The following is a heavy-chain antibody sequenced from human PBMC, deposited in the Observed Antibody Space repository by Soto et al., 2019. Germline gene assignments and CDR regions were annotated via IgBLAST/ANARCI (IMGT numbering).Heavy chain of an antibody. J-gene: IGHJ5*02. D-gene: IGHD3-22*01. Sequence: QVQLVQSGAEVKKPGSSVKVSCKVTGGTHSSYAITWVRQAPGQGLEWMGGIIPILGTRDYAQKFQGRVTITADPSTSTAYLELSGLTSDDTAVYYCARDGSDYSTSGHYDPWGQGTLVTVSS. CDR3: ARDGSDYSTSGHYDP. V-gene: IGHV1-69*01. CDR2: IIPILGTR. CDR1: GGTHSSYA.